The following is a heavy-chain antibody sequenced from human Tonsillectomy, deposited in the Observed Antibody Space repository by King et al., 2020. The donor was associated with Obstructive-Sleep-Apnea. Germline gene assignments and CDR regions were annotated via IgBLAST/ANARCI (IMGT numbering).Heavy chain of an antibody. J-gene: IGHJ4*02. D-gene: IGHD3-3*01. CDR2: INPHSGDT. CDR3: ASFSSSSHFDY. Sequence: VQLVESGAEVKKPGASVKVSCKASGYTFTAYLMHWVRQAPGQGLEWMGWINPHSGDTNFLQKFQGRGTMTRDTSINTAYMELTRLSSGDTAGYYCASFSSSSHFDYWGQGTLVTVSS. V-gene: IGHV1-2*02. CDR1: GYTFTAYL.